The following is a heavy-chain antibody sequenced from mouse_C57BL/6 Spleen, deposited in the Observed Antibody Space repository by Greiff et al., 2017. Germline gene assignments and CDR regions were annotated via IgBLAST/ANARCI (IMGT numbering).Heavy chain of an antibody. V-gene: IGHV3-6*01. CDR1: GYSITSGYY. CDR3: ARAWFDY. CDR2: ISYDGSN. Sequence: EVQLQESGPGLVKPSQSLSLTCSVTGYSITSGYYWNWIRQFPGNKLEWMGYISYDGSNNYNPSLKNRISITRDTSKNPLFLKLNSVTTEDTATYYCARAWFDYWGQGTTLTVSS. J-gene: IGHJ2*01.